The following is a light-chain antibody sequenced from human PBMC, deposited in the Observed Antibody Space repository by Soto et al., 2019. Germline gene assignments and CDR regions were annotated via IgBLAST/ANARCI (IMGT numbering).Light chain of an antibody. CDR2: GAS. CDR3: QQYSAWPLT. V-gene: IGKV3-15*01. CDR1: LSVRSN. J-gene: IGKJ4*01. Sequence: EIVMTQSPAALSESPGERATLFCRASLSVRSNFLAWYQQKPGQAPRLLIYGASTRATGVPGRFSGSGSGTEFTLTISSLQSEDFAVYYCQQYSAWPLTFGGGTKVEIK.